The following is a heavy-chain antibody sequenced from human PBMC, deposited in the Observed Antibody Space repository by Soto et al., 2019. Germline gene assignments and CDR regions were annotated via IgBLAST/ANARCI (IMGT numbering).Heavy chain of an antibody. CDR1: GFRFDEYG. V-gene: IGHV3-20*04. D-gene: IGHD6-19*01. CDR2: TNWDGDDT. CDR3: ARGDIAVAVSSDF. J-gene: IGHJ4*02. Sequence: EVHLVESGGGVVRPGGSLRLSCAASGFRFDEYGMTWVRQAPGKGLEWASGTNWDGDDTGYADSVKGRFTISRDNAKNSLYLQMNNLKGEDTAIYYCARGDIAVAVSSDFWGQGTLVTVSS.